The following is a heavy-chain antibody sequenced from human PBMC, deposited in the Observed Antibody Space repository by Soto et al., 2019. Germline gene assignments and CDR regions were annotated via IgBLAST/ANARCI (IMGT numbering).Heavy chain of an antibody. CDR1: GGTFSSYT. J-gene: IGHJ6*02. V-gene: IGHV1-69*04. CDR2: IIPILGIA. Sequence: ASVKVSCKASGGTFSSYTISWVRQAPGQGLEWMGRIIPILGIANYAQKFQGRVTITADKSTSTAYMELSSLRSDDTAVYYCAREPVAATNYYYGMDVWGQGTTVTVSS. D-gene: IGHD2-15*01. CDR3: AREPVAATNYYYGMDV.